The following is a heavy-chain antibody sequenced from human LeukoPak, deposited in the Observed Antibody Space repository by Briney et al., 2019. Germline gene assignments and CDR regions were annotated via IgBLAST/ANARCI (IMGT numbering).Heavy chain of an antibody. V-gene: IGHV4-30-4*01. Sequence: PSETLSLTCTVSGGSISSGDYYWSWIRQPPGKGREWIGYIYYSGSTYYNPSLKNRVTISVDTSKNQFSLKLSSVTAADTAVYYCARGAKWLQNDWGQGTLVTVSS. CDR1: GGSISSGDYY. CDR3: ARGAKWLQND. CDR2: IYYSGST. D-gene: IGHD5-12*01. J-gene: IGHJ4*02.